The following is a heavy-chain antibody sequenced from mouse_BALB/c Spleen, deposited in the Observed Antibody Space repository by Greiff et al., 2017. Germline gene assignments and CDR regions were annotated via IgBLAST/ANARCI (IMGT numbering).Heavy chain of an antibody. Sequence: VQGVESGPGLVAPSQSLSITCTVSGFSLTSYGVHWVRQPPGKGLEWLGVIWAGGSTNYNSALMSRLSISKDNSKSQVFLKMNSLQTDDTAMYYCARDLRGITWFAYWGQGTLVTVSA. CDR1: GFSLTSYG. D-gene: IGHD2-4*01. CDR3: ARDLRGITWFAY. CDR2: IWAGGST. J-gene: IGHJ3*01. V-gene: IGHV2-9*02.